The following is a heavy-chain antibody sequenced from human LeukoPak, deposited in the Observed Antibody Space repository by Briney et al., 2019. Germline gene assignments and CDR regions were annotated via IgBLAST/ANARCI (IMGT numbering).Heavy chain of an antibody. V-gene: IGHV1-46*01. Sequence: GASVKVSCKASGYTFTSYYMHWVRHAPGQGLESMGIINPSGGSTSYAQKFQGRVTMTRDTSTSTVYMELSSLRSEDTAVYYCALGDWGSGSYSNWFDPWGQGTLVTVSS. CDR2: INPSGGST. J-gene: IGHJ5*02. CDR1: GYTFTSYY. CDR3: ALGDWGSGSYSNWFDP. D-gene: IGHD3-10*01.